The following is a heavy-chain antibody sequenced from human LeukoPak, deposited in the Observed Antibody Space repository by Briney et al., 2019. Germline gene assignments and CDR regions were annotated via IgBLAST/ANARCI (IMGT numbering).Heavy chain of an antibody. V-gene: IGHV3-30*02. D-gene: IGHD6-13*01. Sequence: PGGSLRLSCAASGFGFSSYGMHWVRQAPGKGLEWVAFIRYDGSNKYYADSVKGRFTIPRDNSKSTLYVQMNSLRAEDTAVYYCAKGTHQLVDYWGQGTLVTVSS. CDR2: IRYDGSNK. CDR1: GFGFSSYG. CDR3: AKGTHQLVDY. J-gene: IGHJ4*02.